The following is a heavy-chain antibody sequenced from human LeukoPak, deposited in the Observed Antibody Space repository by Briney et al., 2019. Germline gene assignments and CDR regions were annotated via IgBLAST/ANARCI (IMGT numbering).Heavy chain of an antibody. J-gene: IGHJ5*02. D-gene: IGHD6-13*01. V-gene: IGHV1-2*02. CDR3: ARDIAAAYNWFDP. CDR2: INPNSGGT. Sequence: ASVKVSSKASGYTFTGYYMHWVRQAPGQRLEWMGWINPNSGGTNYAQKFQGRVTMTRDTSISTAYMELSRLRSDDTAVYYCARDIAAAYNWFDPWGQGTLVTVSS. CDR1: GYTFTGYY.